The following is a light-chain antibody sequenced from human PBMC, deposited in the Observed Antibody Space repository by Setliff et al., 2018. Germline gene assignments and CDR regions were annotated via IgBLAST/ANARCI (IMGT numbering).Light chain of an antibody. CDR2: GNS. CDR3: QSYDSSLSGAV. CDR1: SPNIGAGYD. Sequence: QSALAQPPSVSGAPGQRVTISCTGSSPNIGAGYDVHWYQQLPGTAPKLLIYGNSNRPSGVPDRFSGSKSGTSASLAITGLQAEDEADYYCQSYDSSLSGAVFGGGTKVTVL. J-gene: IGLJ2*01. V-gene: IGLV1-40*01.